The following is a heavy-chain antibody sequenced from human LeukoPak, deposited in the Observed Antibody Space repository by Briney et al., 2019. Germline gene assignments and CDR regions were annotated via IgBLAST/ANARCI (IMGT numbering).Heavy chain of an antibody. V-gene: IGHV3-53*01. J-gene: IGHJ4*02. CDR2: IYSGGST. CDR1: GFTVTSNY. Sequence: PGGSLRLSCAASGFTVTSNYMNWVRQAPGKGLEWVSVIYSGGSTNYADSVKGRFTISRDNSKNTLYLQMNSLRAEGTAVYYCIYGYTLDFWGQGTLVTVSS. D-gene: IGHD5-18*01. CDR3: IYGYTLDF.